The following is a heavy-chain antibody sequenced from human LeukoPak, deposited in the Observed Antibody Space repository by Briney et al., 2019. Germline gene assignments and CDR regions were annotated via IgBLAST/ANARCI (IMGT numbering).Heavy chain of an antibody. V-gene: IGHV1-69*05. Sequence: GASVKVSCKASGGTLSSYAISWVRQAPGQGLEWMGGIIPIFGTANYAQKFQGRVTITTDESTSTAYMELSSLRSEDTAVYYCARDSGGYSSSFLDYWGQGTLDTVSS. CDR2: IIPIFGTA. CDR3: ARDSGGYSSSFLDY. CDR1: GGTLSSYA. D-gene: IGHD6-13*01. J-gene: IGHJ4*02.